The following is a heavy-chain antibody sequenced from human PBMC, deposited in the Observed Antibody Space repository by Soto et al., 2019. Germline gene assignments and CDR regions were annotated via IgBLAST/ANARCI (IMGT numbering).Heavy chain of an antibody. CDR3: AREQGDVVVVDQLGFDY. D-gene: IGHD2-15*01. CDR1: GGTFSSYA. V-gene: IGHV1-69*01. Sequence: QVQLVQSGAEVKKPGSSVKVSCKASGGTFSSYAISWVLQAPGQGLEWMGGIIPIFGTANYAQKFQGRVTITADESTSTAYMELSSLRSEDTAVYYCAREQGDVVVVDQLGFDYWGQGTLVTVSS. CDR2: IIPIFGTA. J-gene: IGHJ4*02.